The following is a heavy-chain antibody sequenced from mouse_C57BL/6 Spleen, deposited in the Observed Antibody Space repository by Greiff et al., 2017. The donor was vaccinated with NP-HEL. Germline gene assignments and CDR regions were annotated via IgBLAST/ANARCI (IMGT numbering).Heavy chain of an antibody. D-gene: IGHD1-1*01. Sequence: EVMLVESGGDLVKPGGSLKLSCAASGFTFSSYGMSWVRQTPDKRLEWVATISSGGSYTYYPDSVKGRFTISRDNAKNTLYLQMSSLKSEDTAMYYCARHGLLHPKLEYFDVWGTGTTVTVSS. V-gene: IGHV5-6*02. J-gene: IGHJ1*03. CDR3: ARHGLLHPKLEYFDV. CDR1: GFTFSSYG. CDR2: ISSGGSYT.